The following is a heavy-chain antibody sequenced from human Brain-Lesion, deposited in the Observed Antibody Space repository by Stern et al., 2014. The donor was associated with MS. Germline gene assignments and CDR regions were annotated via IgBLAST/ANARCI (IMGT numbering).Heavy chain of an antibody. D-gene: IGHD5-12*01. CDR3: AREGGDDDDYYGLDV. V-gene: IGHV3-53*04. Sequence: VELVASGGGLVQPGGSLRLSCAASGLTVANEYMSWVRQAPGKGPEWVSLIYASGTTAYADSVKGRFIISRHNSENTLSLQMNSLRPEDTAVYYCAREGGDDDDYYGLDVWGPGTTVTVSS. CDR1: GLTVANEY. J-gene: IGHJ6*02. CDR2: IYASGTT.